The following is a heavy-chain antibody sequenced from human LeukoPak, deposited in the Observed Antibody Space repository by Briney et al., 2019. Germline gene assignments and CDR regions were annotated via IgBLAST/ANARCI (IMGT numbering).Heavy chain of an antibody. CDR1: GYSFTSYW. J-gene: IGHJ4*02. CDR3: AREITMVRGARFFDY. Sequence: GESLKISCKGSGYSFTSYWIGWVRQMPGKGLEWMGIIYPGDSDTTYSPSFQGQVTISADKSISTAYLHWSSLKASDTAMSYCAREITMVRGARFFDYWGQGTLVTVSS. D-gene: IGHD3-10*01. V-gene: IGHV5-51*01. CDR2: IYPGDSDT.